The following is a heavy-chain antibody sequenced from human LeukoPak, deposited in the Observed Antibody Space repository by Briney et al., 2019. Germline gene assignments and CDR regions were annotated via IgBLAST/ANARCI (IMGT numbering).Heavy chain of an antibody. CDR2: INQDGSEN. Sequence: GGSLRLSCAASGFDFSNYWMTWIRQAPGKGLEYVANINQDGSENYYVDSVKGRFTISRDNAKNSLYLQMNSLRAEDTALYYCAKERSSGLGDHFDYWGQGTLVTVSS. CDR3: AKERSSGLGDHFDY. CDR1: GFDFSNYW. D-gene: IGHD6-25*01. V-gene: IGHV3-7*03. J-gene: IGHJ4*02.